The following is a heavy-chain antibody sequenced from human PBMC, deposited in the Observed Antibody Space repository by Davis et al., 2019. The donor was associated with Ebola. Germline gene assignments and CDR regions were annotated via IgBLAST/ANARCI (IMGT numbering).Heavy chain of an antibody. CDR1: GVSIYSYY. Sequence: MPGGSLRLSCTVSGVSIYSYYWSWVRQSPGKGLEWIGYVYFSGSATYSPSLENRATMSIDTSKIQVSLKLTSVTPADTAVYYCANDDYWGQGILVTVSS. CDR3: ANDDY. CDR2: VYFSGSA. J-gene: IGHJ4*02. V-gene: IGHV4-59*01. D-gene: IGHD5-12*01.